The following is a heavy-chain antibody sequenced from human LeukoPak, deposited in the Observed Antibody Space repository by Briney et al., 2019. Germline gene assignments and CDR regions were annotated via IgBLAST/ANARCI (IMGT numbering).Heavy chain of an antibody. D-gene: IGHD3-22*01. Sequence: GESLKISCKGSGYSFTSCWIAWVRQMPGKGLEWMGIIYPGDSDTIYSPSFHGQVTISADKSISTAYLQWSSLKASDTAMYYCARPSSCYYYADFWGQGTLVTVSS. CDR1: GYSFTSCW. J-gene: IGHJ4*02. CDR3: ARPSSCYYYADF. V-gene: IGHV5-51*01. CDR2: IYPGDSDT.